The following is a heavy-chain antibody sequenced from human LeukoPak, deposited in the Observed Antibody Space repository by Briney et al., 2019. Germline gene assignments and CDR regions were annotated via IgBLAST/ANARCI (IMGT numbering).Heavy chain of an antibody. D-gene: IGHD2-21*02. CDR2: IKQDGSEK. J-gene: IGHJ4*02. CDR1: GFAVGSNY. CDR3: ARDEGGDCVDY. Sequence: GGSLRLSCVASGFAVGSNYMSWVRQAPGKGLEWVANIKQDGSEKCYVDSVKGRFTISRDNAKNSLYLQMNSLRAEDTAVYYCARDEGGDCVDYWGQGTLVTVSS. V-gene: IGHV3-7*01.